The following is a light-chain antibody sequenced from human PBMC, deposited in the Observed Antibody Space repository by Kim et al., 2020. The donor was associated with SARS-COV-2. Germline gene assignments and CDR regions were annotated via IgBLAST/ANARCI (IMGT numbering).Light chain of an antibody. V-gene: IGLV1-47*01. CDR2: RNN. Sequence: GKRVPLSLSGSSSNIGSNYVYWYQQLPGTAPKLLIYRNNQRPSGVPDRFSGSKSGTSASLAISGLRSEDEADYYCAAWDDSLSGPVFGGGTQLTVL. CDR1: SSNIGSNY. CDR3: AAWDDSLSGPV. J-gene: IGLJ3*02.